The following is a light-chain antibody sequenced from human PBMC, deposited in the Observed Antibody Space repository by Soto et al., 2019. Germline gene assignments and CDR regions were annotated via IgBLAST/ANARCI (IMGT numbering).Light chain of an antibody. J-gene: IGLJ3*02. CDR3: CSYAGSYTWV. CDR2: DVT. V-gene: IGLV2-11*01. CDR1: SSDVGSYNY. Sequence: QSVLTQPRSVSGSPGQSVTISCTGTSSDVGSYNYVSWYQHHPGKAPKLMIYDVTKRPSGVPDRFSGSKSGNTASLTISGLQAEDEADYYCCSYAGSYTWVFGGGTKVTVL.